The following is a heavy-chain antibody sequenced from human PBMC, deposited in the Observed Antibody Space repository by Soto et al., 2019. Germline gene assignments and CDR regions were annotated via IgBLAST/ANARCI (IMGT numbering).Heavy chain of an antibody. CDR1: GFTFSSYG. CDR3: PSCYLPNYYYYGMDV. D-gene: IGHD2-15*01. J-gene: IGHJ6*02. CDR2: IWYDGSNK. Sequence: GGSLRLSCAASGFTFSSYGMHWVRQAPGKGLEWVAVIWYDGSNKYYADSVKGRFTISRDNSKNTLYLQMNSLRAEDTAVYYCPSCYLPNYYYYGMDVWGQGTTVTVSS. V-gene: IGHV3-33*01.